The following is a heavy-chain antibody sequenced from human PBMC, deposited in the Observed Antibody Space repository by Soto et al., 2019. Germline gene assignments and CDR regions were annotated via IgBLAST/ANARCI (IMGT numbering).Heavy chain of an antibody. Sequence: EVQLVESGGGLVQPGGSLRLSCAASGFTFSSYWMHWVRQAPGKGLVWVSRINSDGSSTSYADSVKGRFTISRDNAKKALYLQRNSLRAEGTAVYYCAREPTGDSRSSQGKNVLGLDYYYGMDVWGQGTTVTVSS. V-gene: IGHV3-74*01. CDR2: INSDGSST. CDR1: GFTFSSYW. D-gene: IGHD6-6*01. CDR3: AREPTGDSRSSQGKNVLGLDYYYGMDV. J-gene: IGHJ6*02.